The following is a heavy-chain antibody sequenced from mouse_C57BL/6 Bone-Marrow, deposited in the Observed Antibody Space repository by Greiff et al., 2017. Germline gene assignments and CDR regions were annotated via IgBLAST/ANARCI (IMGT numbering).Heavy chain of an antibody. Sequence: ESGPGLVKPSQSLSLTCSVTGYSITSGYYWNWIRQFPGNKLEWMGYISYDGSNNYNPSLKNRISITRDTSKNQFFLKLNSVTTEDTATYYCARALRYGFAYWGQGTLVTVSA. CDR1: GYSITSGYY. CDR3: ARALRYGFAY. D-gene: IGHD1-1*01. CDR2: ISYDGSN. V-gene: IGHV3-6*01. J-gene: IGHJ3*01.